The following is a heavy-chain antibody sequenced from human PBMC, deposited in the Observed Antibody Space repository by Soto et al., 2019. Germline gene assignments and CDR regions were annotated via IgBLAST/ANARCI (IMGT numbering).Heavy chain of an antibody. Sequence: GGSLRLSCAASGFTFSSYSMNWVRQAPGKGLEWVSYISSSSSTIYYADSVKGRFTISRDNAKNSLYLQMNSLRDEDTAVYYCARDLGYYYDSSLLYYYYYGMDVWGQGTTVTVSS. CDR3: ARDLGYYYDSSLLYYYYYGMDV. CDR1: GFTFSSYS. CDR2: ISSSSSTI. J-gene: IGHJ6*02. V-gene: IGHV3-48*02. D-gene: IGHD3-22*01.